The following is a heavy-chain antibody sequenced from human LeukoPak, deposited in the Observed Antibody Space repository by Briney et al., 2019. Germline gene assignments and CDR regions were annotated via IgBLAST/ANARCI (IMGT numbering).Heavy chain of an antibody. J-gene: IGHJ4*02. CDR2: IYTAGNT. CDR3: ARGQIDLLRNYFDS. V-gene: IGHV3-66*01. CDR1: GFIVSHKY. D-gene: IGHD3-22*01. Sequence: HPGGSLRLSFAASGFIVSHKYMAWVRQAPGKGLEWLSIIYTAGNTVSAESVKGRFIISRDNSRNTVHLQMNSLRDDDTAVYYCARGQIDLLRNYFDSWGPGTLVAVSS.